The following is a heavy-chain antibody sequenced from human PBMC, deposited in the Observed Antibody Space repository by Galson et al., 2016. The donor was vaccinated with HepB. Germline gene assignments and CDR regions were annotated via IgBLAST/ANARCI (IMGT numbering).Heavy chain of an antibody. V-gene: IGHV3-13*01. CDR3: ARAGAATDYYGMDV. D-gene: IGHD6-25*01. Sequence: SLRLSCAASGFTFSSYAMYWVRQVPGKGLEWVSAIGTAGDRYYPGSVKGRFTISRENAKNSLYLQMISRRAGDTAVYFCARAGAATDYYGMDVWGQGTTVTVSS. CDR1: GFTFSSYA. CDR2: IGTAGDR. J-gene: IGHJ6*02.